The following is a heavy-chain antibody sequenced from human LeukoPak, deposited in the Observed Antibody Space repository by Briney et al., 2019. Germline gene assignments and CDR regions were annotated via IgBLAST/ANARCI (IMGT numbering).Heavy chain of an antibody. CDR3: AKRPDCSTTNCFRFEY. CDR2: ISGDGGST. J-gene: IGHJ4*02. CDR1: GFTFSTYA. D-gene: IGHD2-2*01. Sequence: QPGGSLRLSCAASGFTFSTYAMSRVRQAPGQGLQWVSSISGDGGSTYYAESVKGRFTISRDNSKNTLYLQMNSLRAEDTAVYYCAKRPDCSTTNCFRFEYWGQGTLVTVSS. V-gene: IGHV3-23*01.